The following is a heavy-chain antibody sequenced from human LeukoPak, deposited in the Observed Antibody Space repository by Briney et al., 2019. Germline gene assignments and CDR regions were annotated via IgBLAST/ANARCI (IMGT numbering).Heavy chain of an antibody. J-gene: IGHJ3*02. CDR1: GYTFTSYY. Sequence: ASVKVSCKASGYTFTSYYMHWGRQAPGQGLEWMGIINPSGGSTSYAQKFQGRVTMTRDTSTSTVYMELSSLRSEDTAVYYCARDIVVVVAATGSTTLYAFDIWGQGTMVTVSS. CDR2: INPSGGST. D-gene: IGHD2-15*01. CDR3: ARDIVVVVAATGSTTLYAFDI. V-gene: IGHV1-46*01.